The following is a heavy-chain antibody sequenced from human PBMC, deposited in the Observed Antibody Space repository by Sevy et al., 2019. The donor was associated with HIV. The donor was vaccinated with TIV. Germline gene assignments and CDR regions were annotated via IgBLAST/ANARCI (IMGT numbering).Heavy chain of an antibody. CDR3: ARATPDCSGGSCFWFDP. Sequence: SETLSLTCAVYGGSFSGYYWSWIRQTPGKGLEWIGETNHSGSTNYNPSLKSRVTISVDTSKNQFSLKLSSVTAADTAVYYCARATPDCSGGSCFWFDPWGQGTLVTVSS. D-gene: IGHD2-15*01. V-gene: IGHV4-34*01. CDR1: GGSFSGYY. J-gene: IGHJ5*02. CDR2: TNHSGST.